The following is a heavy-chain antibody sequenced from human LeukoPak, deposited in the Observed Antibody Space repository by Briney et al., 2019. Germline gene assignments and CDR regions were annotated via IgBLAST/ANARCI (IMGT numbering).Heavy chain of an antibody. CDR1: GGSISSNY. J-gene: IGHJ4*02. CDR2: IHYSGGT. CDR3: ARVKGSGYYYVFDY. Sequence: SETLSLTCTVSGGSISSNYWSWIRQSPGKGLEWIGYIHYSGGTSYNPSLKSRVTISVDTSKNQFSLKLSSVTAADTAVYYCARVKGSGYYYVFDYWGQGTLVTVSS. D-gene: IGHD3-22*01. V-gene: IGHV4-59*01.